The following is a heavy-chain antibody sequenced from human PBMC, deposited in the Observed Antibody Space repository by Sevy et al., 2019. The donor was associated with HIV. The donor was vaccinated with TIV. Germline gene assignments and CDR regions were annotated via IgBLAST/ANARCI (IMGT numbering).Heavy chain of an antibody. CDR2: ISSYNSET. V-gene: IGHV1-18*04. CDR3: ARDPSVEGSLYYFDF. Sequence: GESLKISCKTSGYNFISYGISWVRQAPGQGLEWMGWISSYNSETNYARKFQGRVTMTTETSTSTVYMELRSLTSDDTAVYYCARDPSVEGSLYYFDFWGQGTLVTVSS. D-gene: IGHD6-19*01. CDR1: GYNFISYG. J-gene: IGHJ4*02.